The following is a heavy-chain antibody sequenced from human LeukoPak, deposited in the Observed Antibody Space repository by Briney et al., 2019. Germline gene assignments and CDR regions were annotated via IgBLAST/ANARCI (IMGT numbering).Heavy chain of an antibody. D-gene: IGHD3-16*02. J-gene: IGHJ4*02. V-gene: IGHV3-21*01. Sequence: PGGSLRLSCAASGFTFSSYSMNWVRQAPGKRLEWVSSISSSSSYIYYADSVKGRFTISRDNAKNSLYLQMNSLRAEDTAVYYCARVTFGGVIVFDYWGQGTLVTVSS. CDR1: GFTFSSYS. CDR2: ISSSSSYI. CDR3: ARVTFGGVIVFDY.